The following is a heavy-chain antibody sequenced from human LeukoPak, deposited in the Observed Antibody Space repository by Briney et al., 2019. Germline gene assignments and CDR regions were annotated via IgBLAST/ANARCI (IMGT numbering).Heavy chain of an antibody. CDR1: GGSISSGGYS. CDR2: IYYSGST. V-gene: IGHV4-61*08. Sequence: TSQTLSLTCAVSGGSISSGGYSWSWIRQPPGKGLEWIGYIYYSGSTNYNPSLKSRVTISVDTSKNRFSLKLSSVTAADTAVYYCARVVGLEPIKYYFDYWGQGTLVTVSS. J-gene: IGHJ4*02. D-gene: IGHD1-1*01. CDR3: ARVVGLEPIKYYFDY.